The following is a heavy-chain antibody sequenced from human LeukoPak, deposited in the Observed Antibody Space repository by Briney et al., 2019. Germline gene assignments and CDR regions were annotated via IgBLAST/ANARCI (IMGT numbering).Heavy chain of an antibody. V-gene: IGHV4-31*03. Sequence: SETLSLTCTVSGGSISSGGYYWSWIRQHPGKGQEWIGYIYYSGSTYYNPSLKSRVTISVDTSKNQFSLKLSSVTAADTAVYYCASHTMVRGVVGYYWGQGTLVTVSS. J-gene: IGHJ4*02. CDR2: IYYSGST. D-gene: IGHD3-10*01. CDR1: GGSISSGGYY. CDR3: ASHTMVRGVVGYY.